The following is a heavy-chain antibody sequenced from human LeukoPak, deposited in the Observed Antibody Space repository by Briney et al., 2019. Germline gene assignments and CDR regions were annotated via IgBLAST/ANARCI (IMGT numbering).Heavy chain of an antibody. CDR1: GFTFSNYW. V-gene: IGHV3-7*01. D-gene: IGHD3-3*01. CDR2: IKEDGSET. J-gene: IGHJ4*02. Sequence: GGSLRLSCAGSGFTFSNYWMNRVRQAPGKGLEWVGNIKEDGSETYYVDSVKGRFTISRDNAKNSLYLQMNSLRVEDTAVYYCASLRYLEKWGQGTLVTVSS. CDR3: ASLRYLEK.